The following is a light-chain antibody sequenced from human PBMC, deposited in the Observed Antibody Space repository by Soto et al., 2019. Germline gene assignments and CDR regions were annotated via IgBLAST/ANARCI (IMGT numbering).Light chain of an antibody. Sequence: DIQMTQSPSTLSASVGDRVTITCRASQSINIWLAWYQQKAGKAPKLLIYDASTLENRVPLRFSGSGSGTEFTITISGLQHDALATYYCQQYNTYSYTFGHGTKLEIK. CDR1: QSINIW. V-gene: IGKV1-5*01. J-gene: IGKJ2*01. CDR3: QQYNTYSYT. CDR2: DAS.